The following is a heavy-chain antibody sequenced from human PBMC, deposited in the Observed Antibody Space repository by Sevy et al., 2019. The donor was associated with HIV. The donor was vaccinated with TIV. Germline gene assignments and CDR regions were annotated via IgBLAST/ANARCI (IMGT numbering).Heavy chain of an antibody. J-gene: IGHJ4*02. CDR2: INWNAAAT. D-gene: IGHD2-21*02. Sequence: GGSLRLSCVASQLRFEDSDMNWVRQVPGKGLQWVSGINWNAAATSYTDSVKGRFTISRDNAKNTLYLQMDSLRGEDTGLYFCAKEKSCGGACDYFDYWGQGALVTVSS. CDR1: QLRFEDSD. CDR3: AKEKSCGGACDYFDY. V-gene: IGHV3-20*04.